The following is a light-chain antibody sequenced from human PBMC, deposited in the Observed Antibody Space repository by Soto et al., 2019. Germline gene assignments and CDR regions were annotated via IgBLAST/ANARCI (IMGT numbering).Light chain of an antibody. CDR3: ASYTGSRSLV. CDR1: SGHVGNYNY. CDR2: DVT. Sequence: QYALTQPVSVSGSPGQSITISCTGTSGHVGNYNYVSWYQQHPGKAPKLMIYDVTNRPSGVSDRFSGSKSGNTASLTISGLQAEDEADYYCASYTGSRSLVFGGGTKLTAL. J-gene: IGLJ2*01. V-gene: IGLV2-14*01.